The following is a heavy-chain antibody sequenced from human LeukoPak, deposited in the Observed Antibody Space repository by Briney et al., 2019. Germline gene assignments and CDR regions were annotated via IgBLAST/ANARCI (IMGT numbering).Heavy chain of an antibody. CDR3: ARGYSSWSYYMDV. D-gene: IGHD6-13*01. J-gene: IGHJ6*03. V-gene: IGHV4-4*07. CDR1: GGSISSYY. Sequence: SQTLSLTCTVSGGSISSYYWRWIRPPAGKGLEWIGRIYTSGSTNYNRSLKSRVTMSVDTSKNQFSLKLSSVTAADTAVYYCARGYSSWSYYMDVWGKGTTVTVSS. CDR2: IYTSGST.